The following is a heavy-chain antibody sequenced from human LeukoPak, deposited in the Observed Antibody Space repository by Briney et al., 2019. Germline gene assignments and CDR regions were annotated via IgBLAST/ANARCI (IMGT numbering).Heavy chain of an antibody. CDR2: IKQDGSEK. CDR1: GFTFTNYW. D-gene: IGHD3-16*01. Sequence: PGGSLRLSCVASGFTFTNYWMSWVRQAPGKGLEWVAIIKQDGSEKYYVDAVKGRITVSRDNAKNSLYLQLNSLRAEDTAVYYCASLVMITFGKDYWGQGTLVTVSS. CDR3: ASLVMITFGKDY. J-gene: IGHJ4*02. V-gene: IGHV3-7*01.